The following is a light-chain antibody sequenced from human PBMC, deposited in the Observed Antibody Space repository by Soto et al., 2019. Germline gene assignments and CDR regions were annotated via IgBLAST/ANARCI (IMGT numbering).Light chain of an antibody. CDR3: QQSYSTPFT. CDR1: QSIRSS. CDR2: AAS. Sequence: DIQMTQSPSSLSASVGDRVTITCRTSQSIRSSLTWYQQKPGKAPNLLIYAASRLQSGVPSRFSGSGSGTDFTLTISSLQPADFATYYCQQSYSTPFTFGPGTKVDI. J-gene: IGKJ3*01. V-gene: IGKV1-39*01.